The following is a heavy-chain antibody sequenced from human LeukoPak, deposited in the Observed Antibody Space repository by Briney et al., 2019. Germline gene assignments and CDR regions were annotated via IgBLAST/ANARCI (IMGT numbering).Heavy chain of an antibody. J-gene: IGHJ4*02. CDR3: AKSGYRSSWHLHFDY. V-gene: IGHV3-30*18. Sequence: GRSLRLSCAASGFTFSNYGMHWVRQAPGKGLEWVAVISYDGSNEYYADSVKGRFTISRDNSKNTLYLQMNSLRAEDTAVYYCAKSGYRSSWHLHFDYWGQGTLVTVSS. CDR1: GFTFSNYG. CDR2: ISYDGSNE. D-gene: IGHD6-13*01.